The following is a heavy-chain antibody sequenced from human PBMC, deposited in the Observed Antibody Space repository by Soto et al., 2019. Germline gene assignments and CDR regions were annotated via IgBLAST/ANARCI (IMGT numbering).Heavy chain of an antibody. V-gene: IGHV4-59*01. J-gene: IGHJ6*02. CDR2: MYNTGST. D-gene: IGHD2-21*02. CDR1: GGSISRYY. Sequence: QVQLQESGPGLVKPSETLSLTCTVSGGSISRYYWSWIRQPPGKGLEWIVYMYNTGSTVYNPSFKSRVTISVATSKTQFSLKLNSVTAADTAVYYCARDLWGYCGTDCYPLDVWGQGTTVTVSS. CDR3: ARDLWGYCGTDCYPLDV.